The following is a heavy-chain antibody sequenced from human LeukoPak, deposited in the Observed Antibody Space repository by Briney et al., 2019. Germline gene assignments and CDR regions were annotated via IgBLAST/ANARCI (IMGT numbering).Heavy chain of an antibody. CDR2: ISGSGGST. D-gene: IGHD3-10*01. CDR1: GFTFSSYA. J-gene: IGHJ4*02. V-gene: IGHV3-23*01. CDR3: AKDEVILWFGELLSPYYFDY. Sequence: GGSLRLSCAASGFTFSSYAMSWVRQAPGKGLEWVSAISGSGGSTYYADSVKGRLTISRDNSKNTLYLQMNSLRAEDTAVYYCAKDEVILWFGELLSPYYFDYWGQGTLVTVSS.